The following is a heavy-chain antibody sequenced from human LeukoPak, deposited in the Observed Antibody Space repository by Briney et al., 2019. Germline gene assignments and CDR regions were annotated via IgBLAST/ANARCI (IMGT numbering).Heavy chain of an antibody. CDR1: GYTFTSYA. CDR3: ARAPYYDILTGYFGYHYYYMDV. J-gene: IGHJ6*03. D-gene: IGHD3-9*01. Sequence: GASVKVSCKVSGYTFTSYAMNWVRQTSGQGLEWMGWINTNTGNPTYAQGFRGRFVFSLDTSVSTAYLQISSLEAEDTAVYYCARAPYYDILTGYFGYHYYYMDVWGKGTTVTVSS. CDR2: INTNTGNP. V-gene: IGHV7-4-1*02.